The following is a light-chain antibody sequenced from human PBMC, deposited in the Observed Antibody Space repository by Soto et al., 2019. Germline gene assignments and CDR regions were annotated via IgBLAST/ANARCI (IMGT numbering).Light chain of an antibody. CDR2: STN. J-gene: IGLJ2*01. CDR1: SGSVSTTYY. CDR3: VLYMGNGVLE. V-gene: IGLV8-61*01. Sequence: QTVVTQEPSFSASPGGTVTLTCGLRSGSVSTTYYPSWYQRTPGQAPRTLIYSTNTRSSGVPDRFSGSILGNKAALTITGAQADDECDYYCVLYMGNGVLEFGGGTQLTVL.